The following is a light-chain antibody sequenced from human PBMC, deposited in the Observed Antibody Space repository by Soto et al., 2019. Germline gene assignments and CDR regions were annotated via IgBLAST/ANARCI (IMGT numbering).Light chain of an antibody. CDR2: DAT. V-gene: IGKV3-11*01. J-gene: IGKJ4*01. Sequence: EIVLTQSPVIVSLSPGERATLSCRASQTVDNFLAWYQLKPGKAPRLLIYDATKRASGIPVRFTGSGSGTDFILTINSLQSEDFAVYYCQHYANWPLTFGGGTKVESK. CDR3: QHYANWPLT. CDR1: QTVDNF.